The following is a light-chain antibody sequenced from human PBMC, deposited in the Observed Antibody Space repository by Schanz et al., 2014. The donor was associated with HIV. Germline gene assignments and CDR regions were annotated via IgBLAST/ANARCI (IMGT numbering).Light chain of an antibody. Sequence: FMLTQPHSVSESPGNTVTISCTRSSGTIASDYVQWYPQRPGSAPTIVIYDNDQRPSGVPNRFSGSIDSSSNSASLTISGLKSDDEADYYCQSSDASNPVVFGGGTKLTVL. CDR2: DND. CDR1: SGTIASDY. CDR3: QSSDASNPVV. V-gene: IGLV6-57*04. J-gene: IGLJ2*01.